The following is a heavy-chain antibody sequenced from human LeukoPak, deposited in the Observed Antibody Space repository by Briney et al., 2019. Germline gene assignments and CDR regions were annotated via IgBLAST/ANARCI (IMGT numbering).Heavy chain of an antibody. V-gene: IGHV3-53*01. CDR2: IYAGGST. D-gene: IGHD6-19*01. CDR3: ARHSGWYRFDY. J-gene: IGHJ4*02. Sequence: QPGGSLRLSCAASGFTVSSNYMSWVRQAPGKGLEWVSVIYAGGSTYYADSVKGRFTISRDDSKNSLYLQMNSLRAEDTAVYYCARHSGWYRFDYWGQGTLVTVSS. CDR1: GFTVSSNY.